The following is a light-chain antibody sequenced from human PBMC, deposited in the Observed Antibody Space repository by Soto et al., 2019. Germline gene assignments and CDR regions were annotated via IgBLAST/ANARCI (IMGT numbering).Light chain of an antibody. CDR2: GAS. CDR1: QGIGNA. Sequence: AIQITHFPSSLPPSVGDRVTISCRASQGIGNALGWYQQKPGKPPKVLIYGASNLQSGVPPRFSGSGSGTDFTLAISSLQPEDSATYYCLQDMNYPWTFGQGTKVDIK. V-gene: IGKV1-6*01. CDR3: LQDMNYPWT. J-gene: IGKJ1*01.